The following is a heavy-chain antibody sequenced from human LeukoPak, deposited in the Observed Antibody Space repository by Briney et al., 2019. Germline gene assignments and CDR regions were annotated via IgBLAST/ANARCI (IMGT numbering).Heavy chain of an antibody. D-gene: IGHD6-19*01. V-gene: IGHV4-59*01. CDR2: IYYSGST. CDR1: GGSLSSYY. CDR3: ARDKGGWYFDY. Sequence: SETLSLTSTVSGGSLSSYYWSWIRQPPGKGLEWIGYIYYSGSTNYNPSLKSRVTISVDTSKNQFSLKLSSVTAADTAVYYCARDKGGWYFDYWGQGTLVTVSS. J-gene: IGHJ4*02.